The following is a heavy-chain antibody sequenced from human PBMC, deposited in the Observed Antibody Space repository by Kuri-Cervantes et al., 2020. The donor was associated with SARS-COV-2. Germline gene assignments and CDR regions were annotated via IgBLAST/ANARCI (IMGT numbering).Heavy chain of an antibody. CDR3: ASAPSLYNDFWSGNSFS. D-gene: IGHD3-3*01. J-gene: IGHJ2*01. Sequence: SVKVSCKASGGIFSSYSITWVRQAPGQGLEWMGRIIPVIGSTHYAQKFQGRVTITADTSTNTAFMEVRRLRSEDTALYYCASAPSLYNDFWSGNSFSWGRGSLVTVSS. V-gene: IGHV1-69*08. CDR1: GGIFSSYS. CDR2: IIPVIGST.